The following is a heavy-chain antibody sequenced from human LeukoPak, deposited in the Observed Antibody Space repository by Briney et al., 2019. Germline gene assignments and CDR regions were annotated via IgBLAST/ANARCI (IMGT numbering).Heavy chain of an antibody. D-gene: IGHD3-3*01. Sequence: ASVKVFCKASGYTFTGYYMHWVRQAPGQGLEWMGWINPNSGGTNYAQKFQGRVTMTRDTSISTAYMELNRLSSEDTAVYYCVRALSGDDFWSGRTFYFDNWGQGTLVTVSS. CDR2: INPNSGGT. CDR3: VRALSGDDFWSGRTFYFDN. J-gene: IGHJ4*02. CDR1: GYTFTGYY. V-gene: IGHV1-2*02.